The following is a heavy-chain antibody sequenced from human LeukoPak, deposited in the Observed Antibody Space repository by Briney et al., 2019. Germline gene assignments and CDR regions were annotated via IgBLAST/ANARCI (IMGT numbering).Heavy chain of an antibody. CDR3: ASAVEMATSTLDY. J-gene: IGHJ4*02. V-gene: IGHV1-69*04. CDR2: IIPILGIA. D-gene: IGHD5-24*01. Sequence: ASVKVSCKASGGTFSSYAISWVRQAPGQGLEWMGRIIPILGIANYAQKFQGRVTITADKSTSTAYMELSSLRSEDTAVYYCASAVEMATSTLDYWGQGTLVTVSS. CDR1: GGTFSSYA.